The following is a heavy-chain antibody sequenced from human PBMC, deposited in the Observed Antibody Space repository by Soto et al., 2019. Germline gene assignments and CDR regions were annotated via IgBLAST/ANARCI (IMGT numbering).Heavy chain of an antibody. CDR3: AKDGVGATHFDY. CDR2: ISYDGSNK. CDR1: GFTFSSYA. D-gene: IGHD1-26*01. V-gene: IGHV3-30-3*01. J-gene: IGHJ4*02. Sequence: QVQLVESGGGVVQPGRSLRLSCAASGFTFSSYAMHWVRQAPGKGLEWVAVISYDGSNKYYADSVKGRFTISRDNSKNTLYLQMNSLRAEDTAVYYCAKDGVGATHFDYWGQGTLVTVSS.